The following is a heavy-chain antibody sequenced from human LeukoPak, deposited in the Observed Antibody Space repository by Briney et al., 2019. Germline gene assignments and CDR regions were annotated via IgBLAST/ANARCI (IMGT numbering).Heavy chain of an antibody. CDR2: IIPIFGTA. D-gene: IGHD3-9*01. V-gene: IGHV1-69*13. J-gene: IGHJ4*02. CDR3: ARSNYYDILTGYYYYFDY. Sequence: SVKVSCKASGGTFSSYAISWVRQAPGQGLEWMGGIIPIFGTANYAQKFQGRVTITVDESTSTAYMELSSLRSEDTAVYYCARSNYYDILTGYYYYFDYWGQGTPVTVSS. CDR1: GGTFSSYA.